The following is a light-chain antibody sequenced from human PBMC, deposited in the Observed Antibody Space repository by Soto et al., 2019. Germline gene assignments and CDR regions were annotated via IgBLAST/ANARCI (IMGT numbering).Light chain of an antibody. J-gene: IGKJ1*01. V-gene: IGKV1-5*03. CDR2: KAS. Sequence: DIQMPQSPSTLSASVGASATITCRASQTISSWLAWYQQKPGKAPKLLIYKASTLKSGVPSRFSGSGSGTEFTLTISSLQPDEFATYYCQHYNSYSEAVGQGTKVDIK. CDR1: QTISSW. CDR3: QHYNSYSEA.